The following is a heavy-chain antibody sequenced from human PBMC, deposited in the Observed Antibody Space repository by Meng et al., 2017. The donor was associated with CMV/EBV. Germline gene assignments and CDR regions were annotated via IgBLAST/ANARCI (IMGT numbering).Heavy chain of an antibody. CDR1: GYTFTSYG. D-gene: IGHD3-10*01. V-gene: IGHV1-18*01. CDR2: ISAYNGHT. CDR3: ARDPLFGGGGRFDL. Sequence: LVQAGPEVKKPGAYVKVSCKAAGYTFTSYGISWVRQAPGQGLEWMGWISAYNGHTNYAQKLQGRVTMTTDTSTSTAYMELRSLRSDDTAVYYCARDPLFGGGGRFDLWGRGTLVTVS. J-gene: IGHJ2*01.